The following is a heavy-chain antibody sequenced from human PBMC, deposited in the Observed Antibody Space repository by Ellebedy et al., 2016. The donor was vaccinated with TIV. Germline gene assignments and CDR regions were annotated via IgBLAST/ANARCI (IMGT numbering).Heavy chain of an antibody. CDR1: GYTFSSYG. CDR3: ARTDYYDSTRYYRYFDY. CDR2: IRVDNGDT. D-gene: IGHD3-22*01. V-gene: IGHV1-18*01. Sequence: AASVKVSCKTSGYTFSSYGISWVRQAPGQGLEWMGWIRVDNGDTNYAQKLQDRVTMTTDTSTTTAYMELRSLRSDDTAVYYCARTDYYDSTRYYRYFDYWGQGTLVTVSS. J-gene: IGHJ4*02.